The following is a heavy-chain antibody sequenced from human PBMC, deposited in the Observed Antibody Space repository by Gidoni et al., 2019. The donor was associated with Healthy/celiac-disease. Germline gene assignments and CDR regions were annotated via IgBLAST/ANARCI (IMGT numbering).Heavy chain of an antibody. Sequence: EVQLVESGGGVVRPGGSLRLSCAASGFTFDGYGMSWVRQPPGMGLALVSGINLNGGSTNYADSVKGRFTISRDNAKNSLYLQMSSLRAEDTALYQCARGGVRGYYGMDVWGQGTTVTVSS. D-gene: IGHD3-3*01. J-gene: IGHJ6*02. V-gene: IGHV3-20*01. CDR1: GFTFDGYG. CDR3: ARGGVRGYYGMDV. CDR2: INLNGGST.